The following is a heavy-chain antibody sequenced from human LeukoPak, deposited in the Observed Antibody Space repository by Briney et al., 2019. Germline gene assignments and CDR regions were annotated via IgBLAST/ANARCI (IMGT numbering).Heavy chain of an antibody. J-gene: IGHJ3*02. CDR3: ARASGYSYGSDAFDI. D-gene: IGHD5-18*01. Sequence: GGSLRLPCAASGFTFSSYWMSWVRQAPGKGLEWVANIKQDGSEKYYVDSVKGRFTISRDNAKNSLYLQMNSLRAEDTAVYYCARASGYSYGSDAFDIWGQGTMVTVSS. V-gene: IGHV3-7*01. CDR2: IKQDGSEK. CDR1: GFTFSSYW.